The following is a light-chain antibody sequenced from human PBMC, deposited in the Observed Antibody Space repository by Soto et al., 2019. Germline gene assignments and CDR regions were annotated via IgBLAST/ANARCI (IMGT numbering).Light chain of an antibody. Sequence: DTVMTQSPDSLAVSLGERATINCKSSQSGLYSSNNKNYLAWYQQKPGQPPKLLIYWASTRESGVPDRFSGSCSGTDFTLTISSLQAEDVAVYYCQQHLSTPLTFGGGTKVELK. V-gene: IGKV4-1*01. CDR2: WAS. CDR1: QSGLYSSNNKNY. J-gene: IGKJ4*01. CDR3: QQHLSTPLT.